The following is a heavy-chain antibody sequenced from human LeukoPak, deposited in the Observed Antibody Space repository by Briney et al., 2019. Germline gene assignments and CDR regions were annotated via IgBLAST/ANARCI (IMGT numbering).Heavy chain of an antibody. J-gene: IGHJ4*02. Sequence: ASVRVSCKTSGYTFTGYYVHWVRQAPGQGLEWMGWNTPKDGGTIFAPKFQGRVTMTRDTSISTAYMDLTSLTSDDTAMYYCARDVIGDGYNRFDYWGQGTLVTVSS. V-gene: IGHV1-2*02. CDR2: NTPKDGGT. D-gene: IGHD5-24*01. CDR1: GYTFTGYY. CDR3: ARDVIGDGYNRFDY.